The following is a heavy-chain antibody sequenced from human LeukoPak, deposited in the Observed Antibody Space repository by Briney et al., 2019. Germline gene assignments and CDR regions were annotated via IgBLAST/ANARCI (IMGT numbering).Heavy chain of an antibody. V-gene: IGHV1-2*02. CDR2: INPNSGGT. Sequence: ASVKVSCKASGYTFTGYYMHWVRQAPGQGLEWMGWINPNSGGTNYAQKFQGRVTMTRDTSISTAYMELRSLRSDDTAVYYCARQRKYYYDSSGYLSAFDIWGQGTMVTVSS. CDR1: GYTFTGYY. CDR3: ARQRKYYYDSSGYLSAFDI. D-gene: IGHD3-22*01. J-gene: IGHJ3*02.